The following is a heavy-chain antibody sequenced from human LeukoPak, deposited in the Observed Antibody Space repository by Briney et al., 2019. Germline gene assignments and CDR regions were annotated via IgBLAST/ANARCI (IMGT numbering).Heavy chain of an antibody. D-gene: IGHD1-26*01. CDR1: GGSISSGSYY. V-gene: IGHV4-61*02. J-gene: IGHJ4*02. Sequence: SETLSLTCTVSGGSISSGSYYWSWIRQPAGKGLEWIGRIYTSGSTNYNPSLKSRVTISVDTSKNQFSLKLSSVTAADTAVYYCARVGRPSRGSLDYWGQGTLVTVSS. CDR2: IYTSGST. CDR3: ARVGRPSRGSLDY.